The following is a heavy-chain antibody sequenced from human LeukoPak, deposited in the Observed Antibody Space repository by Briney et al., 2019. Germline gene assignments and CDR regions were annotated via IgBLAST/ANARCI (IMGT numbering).Heavy chain of an antibody. CDR1: GFTFSSYW. V-gene: IGHV3-74*01. Sequence: GGSLRLSCAASGFTFSSYWMHWVRQAPGKGLVWVSRVNSDGSYTSYADSVKGRFTISRDNAKNTLYLQMNSLRVEDTAVYYCARKGTYGDYSVYWGQGTLVTVSS. CDR3: ARKGTYGDYSVY. D-gene: IGHD4-17*01. CDR2: VNSDGSYT. J-gene: IGHJ4*02.